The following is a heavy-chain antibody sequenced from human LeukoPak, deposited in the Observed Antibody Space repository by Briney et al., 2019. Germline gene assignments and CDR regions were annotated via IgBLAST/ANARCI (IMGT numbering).Heavy chain of an antibody. Sequence: SETLSLTCTVSGGFISNYYWSWIRQPPGKGLEWIGYLYNSGYTNYNPSLKSRVTISVDTSKSEIALKMISVTAADTAVYYCARGGRGWYNDWFDPWGQGTLVTVSS. CDR2: LYNSGYT. D-gene: IGHD6-19*01. J-gene: IGHJ5*02. V-gene: IGHV4-59*01. CDR3: ARGGRGWYNDWFDP. CDR1: GGFISNYY.